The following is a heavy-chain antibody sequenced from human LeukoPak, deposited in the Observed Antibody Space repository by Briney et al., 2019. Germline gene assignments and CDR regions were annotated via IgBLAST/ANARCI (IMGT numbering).Heavy chain of an antibody. Sequence: GESLRLSCAASGFTFSDYWMSWVRQAPGKGLEWVANIQQDGSEKYYVDSVKGRFTISRDNAKKSLFLQVSSLRGEDTAVYYCATAAPPHPTPGYSYGYGLSGRGDVFDPWGQGTLVTVSS. CDR1: GFTFSDYW. D-gene: IGHD5-18*01. J-gene: IGHJ5*02. V-gene: IGHV3-7*02. CDR2: IQQDGSEK. CDR3: ATAAPPHPTPGYSYGYGLSGRGDVFDP.